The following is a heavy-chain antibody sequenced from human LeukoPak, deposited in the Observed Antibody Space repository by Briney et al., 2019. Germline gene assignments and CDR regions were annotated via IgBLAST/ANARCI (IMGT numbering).Heavy chain of an antibody. Sequence: SGGSLRLSCADSGFTFSSYSMNWVRQAPGKGLEWIGYIYYSGSTYYNPSLKSRVTISVDTSKNQFSLKLSSVTAADTAVYYCAREQGKYSSSVAWGQGTLVTVSS. CDR2: IYYSGST. J-gene: IGHJ4*02. D-gene: IGHD6-6*01. V-gene: IGHV4-59*06. CDR3: AREQGKYSSSVA. CDR1: GFTFSSYS.